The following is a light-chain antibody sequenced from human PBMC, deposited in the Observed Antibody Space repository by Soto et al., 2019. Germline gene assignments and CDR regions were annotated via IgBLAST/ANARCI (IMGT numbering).Light chain of an antibody. CDR3: QQYYGLPLT. CDR1: QSVLYSSNNQNY. CDR2: WAS. J-gene: IGKJ1*01. V-gene: IGKV4-1*01. Sequence: DIVMTQSPDSLAVSLGERATINCKSSQSVLYSSNNQNYLAWYQQKPGQSPKLLIYWASSRESGVPDRFSGSGSGTDFTLTISSLQAEDVAVYYCQQYYGLPLTFGQGTKVEIK.